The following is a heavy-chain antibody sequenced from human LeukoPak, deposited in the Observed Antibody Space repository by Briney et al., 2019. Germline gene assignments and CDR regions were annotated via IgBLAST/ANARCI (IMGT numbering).Heavy chain of an antibody. CDR2: ISWNSGSI. V-gene: IGHV3-9*01. CDR1: GFTFDDYA. CDR3: AREGAAAAGPYYYYGMDV. D-gene: IGHD6-13*01. Sequence: GGSLRLSCAASGFTFDDYAMHWVRQAPGKGLEWVSGISWNSGSIGYADSVKGRFTISRDNAKISLYLQMNSLRAEDTAVYYCAREGAAAAGPYYYYGMDVWGQGTTVTVSS. J-gene: IGHJ6*02.